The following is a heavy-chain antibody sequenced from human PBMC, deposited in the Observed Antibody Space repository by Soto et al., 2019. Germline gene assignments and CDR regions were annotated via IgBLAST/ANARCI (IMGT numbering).Heavy chain of an antibody. CDR3: ARDFIDSSGWYGPGYYYYGMDV. CDR1: GFTFSSYG. Sequence: GGSLRLSCAASGFTFSSYGMHWVRQAPGKGLEWVAVIWYDGSNKYYADSVKGRFTISRDNSKNTLYLQMNSLRAEDTAVYYCARDFIDSSGWYGPGYYYYGMDVWGQGTTVTVSS. CDR2: IWYDGSNK. D-gene: IGHD6-19*01. V-gene: IGHV3-33*01. J-gene: IGHJ6*02.